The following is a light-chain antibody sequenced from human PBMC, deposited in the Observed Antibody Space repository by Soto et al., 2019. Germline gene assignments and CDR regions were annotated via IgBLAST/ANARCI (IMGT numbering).Light chain of an antibody. Sequence: EVVLTQSPATLSLSPGERATLSCRASQSVNHYLAWFQQKPGQAPRLLIYDASNRATGIPARFSGSGSGTDFTLTISSLEPEDFAVYYCQQRYNWRPITFGQGTRLEIK. CDR2: DAS. J-gene: IGKJ5*01. V-gene: IGKV3-11*01. CDR3: QQRYNWRPIT. CDR1: QSVNHY.